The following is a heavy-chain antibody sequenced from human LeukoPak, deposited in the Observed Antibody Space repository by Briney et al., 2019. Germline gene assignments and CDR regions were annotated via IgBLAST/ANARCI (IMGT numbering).Heavy chain of an antibody. V-gene: IGHV4-39*02. CDR2: IYYSGST. D-gene: IGHD1-26*01. Sequence: SETLSLTCTVSTGSIRSTSFYWDWMRQPPGKGLEWLGFIYYSGSTFYNVSLGGRVAISVDTSKNHLSLKLTSVTAADTAVYYCARVSRGDWFDPWGQGALVTVSS. CDR1: TGSIRSTSFY. J-gene: IGHJ5*02. CDR3: ARVSRGDWFDP.